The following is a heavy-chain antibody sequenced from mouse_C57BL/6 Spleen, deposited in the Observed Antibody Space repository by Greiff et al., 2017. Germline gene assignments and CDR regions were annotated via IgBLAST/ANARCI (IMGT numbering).Heavy chain of an antibody. CDR1: GYTFTDYN. CDR3: ARWLLLDY. CDR2: INPNNGGT. D-gene: IGHD2-3*01. J-gene: IGHJ2*01. V-gene: IGHV1-22*01. Sequence: EVQLQQSGPELVKPGASVKMSCKASGYTFTDYNMHWVKQSHGKRLEWIGYINPNNGGTSYNQKFKGKATLTVNKATSPAYMDIRSRTSENSAVYSCARWLLLDYWGQGSTLTVSS.